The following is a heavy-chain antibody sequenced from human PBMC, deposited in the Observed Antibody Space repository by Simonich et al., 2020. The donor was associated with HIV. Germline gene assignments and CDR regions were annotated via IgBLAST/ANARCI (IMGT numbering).Heavy chain of an antibody. CDR3: ARRHPTTVTTPYFDY. Sequence: QVQLQQWGAGLLKPSETLSLTCAVYGGSFSGYYWGWIRQPPGKGLEWIGEINHSGSTNYNPPLKSRVTISVDTSKNQFSLKLSSVTAADTAVYYCARRHPTTVTTPYFDYWGQGTLVTVSS. CDR1: GGSFSGYY. CDR2: INHSGST. V-gene: IGHV4-34*01. J-gene: IGHJ4*02. D-gene: IGHD4-17*01.